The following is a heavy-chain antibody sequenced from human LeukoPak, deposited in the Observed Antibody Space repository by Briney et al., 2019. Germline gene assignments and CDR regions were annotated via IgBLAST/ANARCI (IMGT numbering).Heavy chain of an antibody. Sequence: SETLSLTCAVYGGSFTAYYWSWIRQPPGKGLEWIGEINHSGSTNYNPSLKSRVTISVDTSKNQFSLKLSSVTAADTAVYYCARDKTQQLGAFDYWGQGTLVTVSS. CDR1: GGSFTAYY. V-gene: IGHV4-34*01. J-gene: IGHJ4*02. CDR3: ARDKTQQLGAFDY. D-gene: IGHD6-13*01. CDR2: INHSGST.